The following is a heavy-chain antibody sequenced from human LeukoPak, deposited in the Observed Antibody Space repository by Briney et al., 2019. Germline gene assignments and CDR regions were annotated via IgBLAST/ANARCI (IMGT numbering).Heavy chain of an antibody. V-gene: IGHV3-48*01. CDR2: ISSGSSTI. J-gene: IGHJ4*02. Sequence: GGSLRLSCAGSGFTFSDYSMNWVRQAPGKGLEWVSYISSGSSTIDNADSVKGRFTISRDNAKNSLYLQMNSLRAEDTAVYYCAREVAEGFDYWGQGTLVTVSS. CDR3: AREVAEGFDY. CDR1: GFTFSDYS.